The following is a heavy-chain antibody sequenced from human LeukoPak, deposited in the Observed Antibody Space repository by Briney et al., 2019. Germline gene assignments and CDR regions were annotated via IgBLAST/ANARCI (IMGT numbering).Heavy chain of an antibody. CDR1: GFTFSSYA. V-gene: IGHV3-23*01. CDR2: ISGSGGST. Sequence: PGGSLRLSCAASGFTFSSYAMSWVRQAPGKGLEWVSAISGSGGSTYYADSVKGRFTISRDNSKNTLYLQMNSLRAEDTAVYYCAKDKGVTRAPRDAFDIWGPGKMVTVSS. CDR3: AKDKGVTRAPRDAFDI. J-gene: IGHJ3*02. D-gene: IGHD4-11*01.